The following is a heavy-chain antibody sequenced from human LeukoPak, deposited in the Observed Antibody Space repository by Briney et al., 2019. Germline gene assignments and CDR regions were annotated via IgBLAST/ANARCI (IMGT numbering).Heavy chain of an antibody. J-gene: IGHJ4*02. D-gene: IGHD6-6*01. V-gene: IGHV1-69*01. Sequence: GASVKVSCRTSGGTFTSYVINWVRQAPGQGLDWMGGIIPILGTANYAQKFQGRVTITADESTSTAYMELSSLRSEDTAVYFCAREGPGRPLSPPHFDYWGQGTLVTVSP. CDR3: AREGPGRPLSPPHFDY. CDR1: GGTFTSYV. CDR2: IIPILGTA.